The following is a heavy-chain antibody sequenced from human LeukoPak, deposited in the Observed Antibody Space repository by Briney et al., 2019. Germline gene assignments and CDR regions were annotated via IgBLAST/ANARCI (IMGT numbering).Heavy chain of an antibody. V-gene: IGHV3-23*01. J-gene: IGHJ4*02. CDR3: AKVGGSGWYGDY. CDR1: GFTFKSEA. Sequence: GGPLRVSCAASGFTFKSEAMSWALQAPGEGMEWVAAISGGDCSTYHADSVKGRFTISRDNSKNTLHLQMNSLRAEDTAVYYCAKVGGSGWYGDYWGQGTLVTVSS. D-gene: IGHD6-19*01. CDR2: ISGGDCST.